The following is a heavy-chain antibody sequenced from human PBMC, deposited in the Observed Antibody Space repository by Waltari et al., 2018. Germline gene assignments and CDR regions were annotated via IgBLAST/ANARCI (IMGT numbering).Heavy chain of an antibody. CDR3: ARDYLGYCSSTSCYNYYYYYMDV. CDR2: IYYSGST. J-gene: IGHJ6*03. CDR1: GGSISSSSYY. V-gene: IGHV4-39*07. Sequence: QLQLQESGPGLVKPSETLSLTCTVSGGSISSSSYYWGWIRQPPGKGLEGIGSIYYSGSTYYNPSLKSRVTISVDTSKNQFSLKLSSVTAADTAVYYCARDYLGYCSSTSCYNYYYYYMDVWGKGTTVTVSS. D-gene: IGHD2-2*02.